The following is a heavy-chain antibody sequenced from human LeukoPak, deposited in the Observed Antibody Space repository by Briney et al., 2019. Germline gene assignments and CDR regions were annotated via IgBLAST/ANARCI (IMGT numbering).Heavy chain of an antibody. J-gene: IGHJ6*03. CDR3: ARGDKQQLVPYYMDV. V-gene: IGHV1-2*02. CDR2: INPNSGGT. D-gene: IGHD6-13*01. CDR1: GYTFTGYY. Sequence: ASVKVSCKASGYTFTGYYMHWVRQAPGQGLEWMGWINPNSGGTNYAQKFQGRVTMTRDTSISTAYMELSRLRSDDTAVYYCARGDKQQLVPYYMDVWGKGTTVTVSS.